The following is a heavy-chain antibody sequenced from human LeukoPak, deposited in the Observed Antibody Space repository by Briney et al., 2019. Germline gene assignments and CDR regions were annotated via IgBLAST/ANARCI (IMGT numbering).Heavy chain of an antibody. V-gene: IGHV1-46*01. CDR2: MNPSGSSP. CDR3: ARGWTEYYYGMDV. D-gene: IGHD3-16*01. Sequence: ASVKVSCKASGYTFTNYHMHWVRQAPGQGLEWMGIMNPSGSSPRYAQKFQGRVTMTRDTFTSIDYMGLSSLRSDDTAVYYCARGWTEYYYGMDVWGQGTTVTVS. CDR1: GYTFTNYH. J-gene: IGHJ6*02.